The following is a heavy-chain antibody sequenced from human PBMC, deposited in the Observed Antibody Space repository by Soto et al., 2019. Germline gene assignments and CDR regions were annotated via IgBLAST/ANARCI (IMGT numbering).Heavy chain of an antibody. D-gene: IGHD6-13*01. Sequence: ASVKVSCKASGYTFTGYYVHWVRQAPGQGLEWMGWINPNSGDTYLAQRYQGRVTMNRDTSIGTAYMELRGLTSDDTAEYYCAKGGAIVAAGTRVYLYNAMDVWRQGTTVTVSS. V-gene: IGHV1-2*02. CDR2: INPNSGDT. CDR1: GYTFTGYY. J-gene: IGHJ6*01. CDR3: AKGGAIVAAGTRVYLYNAMDV.